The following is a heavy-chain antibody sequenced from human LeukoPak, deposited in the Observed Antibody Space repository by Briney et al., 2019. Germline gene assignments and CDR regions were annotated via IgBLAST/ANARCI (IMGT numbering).Heavy chain of an antibody. V-gene: IGHV3-23*01. CDR3: AKRLFSSGWSAFDV. J-gene: IGHJ3*01. Sequence: GGSLRLSCAASGFTFSSYAMSWVRQAPGKGLEWVSAISGSGGSTYYADSVKGRFAISRDNSKSTLYLQMNSLRVEDTAVYYCAKRLFSSGWSAFDVWGQGTMVTVSS. CDR2: ISGSGGST. D-gene: IGHD6-19*01. CDR1: GFTFSSYA.